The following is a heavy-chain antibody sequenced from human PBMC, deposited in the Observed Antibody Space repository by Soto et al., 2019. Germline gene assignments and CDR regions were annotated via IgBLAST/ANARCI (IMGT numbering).Heavy chain of an antibody. CDR1: GGPFSSGGYY. CDR2: IYYNGDT. Sequence: PSETLALTCTVSGGPFSSGGYYWSWIRQEPGKGLEWIGYIYYNGDTSYNPSLKSRVTISADTSKTQFSLKLSSVTAADTAVYYCARGYSMVSSLFAYWGQGMFVTVSS. J-gene: IGHJ4*02. CDR3: ARGYSMVSSLFAY. V-gene: IGHV4-31*03. D-gene: IGHD3-10*01.